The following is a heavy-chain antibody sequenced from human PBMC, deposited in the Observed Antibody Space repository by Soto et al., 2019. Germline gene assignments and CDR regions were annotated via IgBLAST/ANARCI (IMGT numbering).Heavy chain of an antibody. Sequence: EVQLVESGGGLVQPGGSLRLSCAASGFTFSTFWMHWVRQAPGKGLVWVSRLNRDGSITTYADSVKGRFIVSRDNAKNTLYLQMNSLRAEDTAVYYCARMPPGWGGEQLVLDYWGQGTLVTVSS. J-gene: IGHJ4*02. V-gene: IGHV3-74*01. CDR2: LNRDGSIT. CDR1: GFTFSTFW. CDR3: ARMPPGWGGEQLVLDY. D-gene: IGHD6-13*01.